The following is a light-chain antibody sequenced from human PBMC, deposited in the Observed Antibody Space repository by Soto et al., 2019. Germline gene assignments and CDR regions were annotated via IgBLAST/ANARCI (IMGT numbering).Light chain of an antibody. Sequence: EIVMTQSPATLSVSPGERATLSCRASQSVSSNLAWYQQKPGQAPRLLIYGASTRAPGIPARFSGSGSGTEFTLTISSLQSEDFAVYYCQQYNFWKTFGQGTKVEI. CDR3: QQYNFWKT. CDR1: QSVSSN. V-gene: IGKV3-15*01. J-gene: IGKJ1*01. CDR2: GAS.